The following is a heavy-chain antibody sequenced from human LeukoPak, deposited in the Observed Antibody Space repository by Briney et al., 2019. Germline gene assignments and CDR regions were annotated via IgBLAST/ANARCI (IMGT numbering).Heavy chain of an antibody. CDR3: ARMSPTQYFDY. CDR1: GGTFSSYA. J-gene: IGHJ4*02. Sequence: SVKVSCKASGGTFSSYAISWVRQAPGQGLEWMGRIIPILGIANYAQKFQGRVTITADKSTSTAYMELSSLRSDDTAVYYCARMSPTQYFDYWGQGTLVTVSS. CDR2: IIPILGIA. V-gene: IGHV1-69*04.